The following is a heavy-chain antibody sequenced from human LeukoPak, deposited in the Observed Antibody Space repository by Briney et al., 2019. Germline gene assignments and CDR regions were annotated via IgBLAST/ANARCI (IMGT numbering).Heavy chain of an antibody. J-gene: IGHJ3*02. CDR1: GGSISSYY. Sequence: SETLSLTCTVSGGSISSYYWSWIRQPPGKGLEWIGYIYYSGSTNYNPSLKSRVTISVDTSKNQFSLKLSSVTAADTAVYYCARVPTSIAVAAVAFDIWGQGTMVTVSS. V-gene: IGHV4-59*01. CDR2: IYYSGST. CDR3: ARVPTSIAVAAVAFDI. D-gene: IGHD6-19*01.